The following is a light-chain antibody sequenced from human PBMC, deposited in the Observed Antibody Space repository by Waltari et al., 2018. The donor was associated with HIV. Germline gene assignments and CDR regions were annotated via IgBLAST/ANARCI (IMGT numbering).Light chain of an antibody. J-gene: IGKJ5*01. CDR1: HDINNY. V-gene: IGKV1-16*02. CDR2: AAS. Sequence: DIQMTHSTSSLSVSVGDSVTITCRARHDINNYLAWFQQKPGEAPESLIYAASTLQSGVPAKFRGSGSETDFTLTISSLQSEDSATYYCQQYKGYPRTFGQGTRLEIK. CDR3: QQYKGYPRT.